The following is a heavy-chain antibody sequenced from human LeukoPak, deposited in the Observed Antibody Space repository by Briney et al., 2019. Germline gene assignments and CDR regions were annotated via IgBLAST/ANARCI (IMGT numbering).Heavy chain of an antibody. V-gene: IGHV3-43*02. D-gene: IGHD3-10*01. J-gene: IGHJ1*01. Sequence: GGSLRLSCAASGFSFDDYAMHWVRQAPGKGLEWVSIISGDGISTAYAESVQGRFNVSRDNRKNVLYLQMNSLTTEDIAFYYCAKDIGALIVSSECLHHWGQGTLVTVSS. CDR3: AKDIGALIVSSECLHH. CDR2: ISGDGIST. CDR1: GFSFDDYA.